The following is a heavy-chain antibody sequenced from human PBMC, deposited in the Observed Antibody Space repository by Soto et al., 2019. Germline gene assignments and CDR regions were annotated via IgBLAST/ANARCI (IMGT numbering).Heavy chain of an antibody. D-gene: IGHD3-3*01. V-gene: IGHV3-11*01. J-gene: IGHJ6*03. CDR3: AREDRFLEWSTYYYYMDV. CDR2: ISSSGSTI. CDR1: GFTFSDYY. Sequence: GGSLRLSCAASGFTFSDYYMSWIRQAPGKGLEWVSYISSSGSTIYYADSVKGRFTISRDNAKNSLYLQMNSLRAEETAVYYCAREDRFLEWSTYYYYMDVWGKGTTVTVSS.